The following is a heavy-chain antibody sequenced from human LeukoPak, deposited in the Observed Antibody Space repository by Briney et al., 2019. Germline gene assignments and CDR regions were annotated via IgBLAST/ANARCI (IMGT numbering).Heavy chain of an antibody. CDR2: IIPIFGTA. J-gene: IGHJ5*02. CDR1: GGTFSSYA. CDR3: AREAATTVRMSFWFDP. D-gene: IGHD4-17*01. V-gene: IGHV1-69*05. Sequence: SVKVSCKASGGTFSSYAISWVRQAPAQGLEWMGRIIPIFGTANYAQKFQGRVTITTDESTSTAYMELSSLRSEDTAVYHCAREAATTVRMSFWFDPWGQGTLVTVSS.